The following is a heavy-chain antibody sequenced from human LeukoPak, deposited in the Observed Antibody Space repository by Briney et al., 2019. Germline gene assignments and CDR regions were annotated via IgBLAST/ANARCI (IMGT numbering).Heavy chain of an antibody. Sequence: PSQTLSLTCTVSGGSISSGSYYWSWLRQPAGKGLEWIGRIYTSGSTNYNPSLKSRVTISVDTSENQFSLKLSSVTAADTAVYYCARDSPAIFGGYMDVWGKGTTVTVSS. CDR3: ARDSPAIFGGYMDV. J-gene: IGHJ6*03. D-gene: IGHD3-3*01. V-gene: IGHV4-61*02. CDR2: IYTSGST. CDR1: GGSISSGSYY.